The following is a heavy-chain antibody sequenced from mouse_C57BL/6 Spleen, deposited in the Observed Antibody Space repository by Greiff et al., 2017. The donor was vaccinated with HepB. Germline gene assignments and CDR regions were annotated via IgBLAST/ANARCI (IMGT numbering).Heavy chain of an antibody. D-gene: IGHD1-1*01. J-gene: IGHJ2*01. V-gene: IGHV1-22*01. CDR3: ARFVDYYGTVDY. CDR2: INPNNGGT. Sequence: EVQLQQSGPELVKPGASVKMSCKASGYTFTDYNMHWVKQSHGKSLEWIGYINPNNGGTSYNQKFKGKATLTVNKSSSTAYMELRSLTSEDSAVYYFARFVDYYGTVDYWAQGTPLTVSS. CDR1: GYTFTDYN.